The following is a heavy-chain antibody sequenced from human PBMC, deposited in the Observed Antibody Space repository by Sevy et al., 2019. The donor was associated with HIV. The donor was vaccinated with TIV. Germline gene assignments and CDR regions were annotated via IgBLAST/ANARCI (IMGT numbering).Heavy chain of an antibody. Sequence: GGSLRLSCIASGFNFNDYAMHWVRQVPGNGLEWVSGINWFGTIIGYGDSVKGRFTISRDNARKSVYLEMNSLSPEDTALYYCAKDLAQGGTLNFYYYGIDFWGQGTSVTVSS. CDR2: INWFGTII. CDR1: GFNFNDYA. V-gene: IGHV3-9*01. D-gene: IGHD3-16*01. J-gene: IGHJ6*02. CDR3: AKDLAQGGTLNFYYYGIDF.